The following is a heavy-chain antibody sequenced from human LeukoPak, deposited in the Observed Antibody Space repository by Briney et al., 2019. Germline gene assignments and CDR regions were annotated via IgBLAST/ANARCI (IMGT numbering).Heavy chain of an antibody. V-gene: IGHV3-23*01. CDR3: ARDAPGNTALDY. D-gene: IGHD5-18*01. J-gene: IGHJ4*02. CDR2: FSGSGGTT. CDR1: GFTFSSYA. Sequence: PGGSLRLSCAASGFTFSSYAMNWVRQAPGRGLEWVSGFSGSGGTTYYADSVKGRFTISRDNAKNTLYLQMDSLRGEDTAVYFCARDAPGNTALDYWGQGTLVTVSP.